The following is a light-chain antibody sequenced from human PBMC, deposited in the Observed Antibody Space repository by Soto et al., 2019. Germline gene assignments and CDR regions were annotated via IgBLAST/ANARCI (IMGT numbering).Light chain of an antibody. V-gene: IGLV2-11*01. J-gene: IGLJ1*01. CDR2: DVS. CDR3: CSYAGSYTLYV. CDR1: SSDVGGYNY. Sequence: QSALTQPRSVSGSPGQSVTISCTGTSSDVGGYNYVSWYQQHPGKAPELMIFDVSKRPSWVPDRFSGSKSGNTASLTISGLQAEDDADYYCCSYAGSYTLYVFGTGTKVTVL.